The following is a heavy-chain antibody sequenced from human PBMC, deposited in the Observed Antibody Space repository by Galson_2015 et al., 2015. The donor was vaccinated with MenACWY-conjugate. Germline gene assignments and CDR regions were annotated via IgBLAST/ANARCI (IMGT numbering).Heavy chain of an antibody. Sequence: SLRLSCAASGFTFSRYSMNWVRQAPGKGLEWLSYISDGSGTIFYADSVKGRFTISRDNAKNSLYLEINSLRAEDTAVYYCASWRYSSAWYSDHWGQGTLVTVSS. V-gene: IGHV3-48*01. CDR3: ASWRYSSAWYSDH. D-gene: IGHD6-25*01. CDR1: GFTFSRYS. CDR2: ISDGSGTI. J-gene: IGHJ4*02.